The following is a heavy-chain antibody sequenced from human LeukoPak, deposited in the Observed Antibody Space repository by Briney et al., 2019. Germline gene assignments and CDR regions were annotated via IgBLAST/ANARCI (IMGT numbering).Heavy chain of an antibody. D-gene: IGHD1-1*01. CDR3: ARTGSTGGY. J-gene: IGHJ4*02. CDR2: IHYSGST. V-gene: IGHV4-61*01. CDR1: GGSFRVGNDY. Sequence: ETLSLTCTLSGGSFRVGNDYCSWIRQAPGKGLEWIGYIHYSGSTVYNPSLKSRVTMSIDTSKTQFSLNLSSVTAADTAVYYCARTGSTGGYWGQGTLVTVSS.